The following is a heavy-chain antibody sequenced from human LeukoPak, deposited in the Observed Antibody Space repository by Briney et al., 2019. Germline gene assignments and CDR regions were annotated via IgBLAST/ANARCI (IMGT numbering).Heavy chain of an antibody. Sequence: SVKVSCKASGGTFSSYAISWVRQAPGQGLEWMGGIIPIFGTANYAQKFQGRVTITADESTSTAYMELSSLRSEDTAVYYCARDSSTDSSSWYWFDPWGQGTLVTVSS. V-gene: IGHV1-69*01. CDR2: IIPIFGTA. CDR1: GGTFSSYA. CDR3: ARDSSTDSSSWYWFDP. D-gene: IGHD6-13*01. J-gene: IGHJ5*02.